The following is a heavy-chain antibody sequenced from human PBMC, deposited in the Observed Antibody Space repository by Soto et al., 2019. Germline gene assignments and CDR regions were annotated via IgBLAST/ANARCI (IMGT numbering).Heavy chain of an antibody. CDR2: ISAYNGNT. CDR3: ARNGETYSNYFAYYYGMDV. Sequence: ASVKVSCKASGYTFTCYGISWVRQAPGQGLEWMGWISAYNGNTNYAQKLQGRVTMTTDTSTSTAYMELRSLRSDDTAVYYCARNGETYSNYFAYYYGMDVWGQGTTVTVSS. V-gene: IGHV1-18*01. J-gene: IGHJ6*02. D-gene: IGHD4-4*01. CDR1: GYTFTCYG.